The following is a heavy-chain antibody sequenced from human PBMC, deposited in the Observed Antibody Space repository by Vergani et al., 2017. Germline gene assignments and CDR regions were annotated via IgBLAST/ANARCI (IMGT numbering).Heavy chain of an antibody. Sequence: QVQLVEYGGGVVQPGRSLRLSCAASGFTFSSYGMHWVRQAPGKGLEWVAVISYDGSNKYYADSVKGRFTISRDNSKNTLYLQMNSLRAEDTAVYYCATTLPYYYDSSGYPDYWGQGTLVTVSS. V-gene: IGHV3-30*03. J-gene: IGHJ4*02. CDR2: ISYDGSNK. CDR3: ATTLPYYYDSSGYPDY. D-gene: IGHD3-22*01. CDR1: GFTFSSYG.